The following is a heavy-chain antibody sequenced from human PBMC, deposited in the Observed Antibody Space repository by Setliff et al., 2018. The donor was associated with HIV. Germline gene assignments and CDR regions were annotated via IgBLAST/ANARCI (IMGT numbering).Heavy chain of an antibody. V-gene: IGHV4-59*01. CDR1: GGSISSYY. CDR2: IYYRGST. CDR3: ARSPPTTFWSGYTYYYYMDV. Sequence: PSETLSLTCTVSGGSISSYYWSWIRQPPGKGLEWSVYIYYRGSTNYNPSLKSRVTISVDTSKNQFPLKLNSVTAADTAVYYCARSPPTTFWSGYTYYYYMDVWGKGTTVTVSS. J-gene: IGHJ6*03. D-gene: IGHD3-3*01.